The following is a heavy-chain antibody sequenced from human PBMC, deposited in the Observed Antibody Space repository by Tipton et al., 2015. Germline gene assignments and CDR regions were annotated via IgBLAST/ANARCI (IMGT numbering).Heavy chain of an antibody. CDR2: TYYRSNWNN. V-gene: IGHV6-1*01. D-gene: IGHD3-10*01. CDR3: ARDGSGSLSWFDP. J-gene: IGHJ5*02. CDR1: GDSVSSNSAA. Sequence: GLVKPSQNLSLTCAISGDSVSSNSAAWNWIRQSQSRGLEWLGRTYYRSNWNNDYAVSVKSRITITPDTSKNQFTLHLNSVTPDDTAMYYCARDGSGSLSWFDPWVQGTLVTVSS.